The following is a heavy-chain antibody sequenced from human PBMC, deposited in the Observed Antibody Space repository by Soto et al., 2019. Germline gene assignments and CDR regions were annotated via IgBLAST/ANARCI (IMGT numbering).Heavy chain of an antibody. Sequence: QVQLQESGPGLVKPSETLSLTCTVSGGSISSYYWSWIRQPPGKGLEWIGYIYYSGSTNYNPSLKSRXXIXVXXSTNQFSPKLSSVTAADTAVYYCARATVAGTRIDYWGRGTLVTVSS. V-gene: IGHV4-59*01. J-gene: IGHJ4*02. D-gene: IGHD6-19*01. CDR3: ARATVAGTRIDY. CDR1: GGSISSYY. CDR2: IYYSGST.